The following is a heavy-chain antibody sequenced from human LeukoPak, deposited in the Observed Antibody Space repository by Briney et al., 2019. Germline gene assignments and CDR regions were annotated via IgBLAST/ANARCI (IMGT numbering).Heavy chain of an antibody. V-gene: IGHV3-7*01. Sequence: GGSLRLSCAASGFTFSNYWMSWVRQAPGKGLEWVANIKQDGSDKYYVDSVKGRFTISRDNAKNSLYLQMNSLRAEDTAVYYCARELGAFDIWGQGTMVTVSS. CDR2: IKQDGSDK. J-gene: IGHJ3*02. CDR3: ARELGAFDI. D-gene: IGHD7-27*01. CDR1: GFTFSNYW.